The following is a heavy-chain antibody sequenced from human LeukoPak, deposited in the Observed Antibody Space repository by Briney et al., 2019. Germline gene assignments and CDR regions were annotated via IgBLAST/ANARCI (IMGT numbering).Heavy chain of an antibody. Sequence: GGSLRLSCAASGFTFSSFEIHWVRHTPGQGLEWVSYISSSGSTIYYADSVKGRFTISRDNAKNSLYLQMNSLRAEDTAVYYCARDLGGNRDYWGQGTLVTVSS. CDR2: ISSSGSTI. D-gene: IGHD4-23*01. J-gene: IGHJ4*02. CDR3: ARDLGGNRDY. V-gene: IGHV3-48*03. CDR1: GFTFSSFE.